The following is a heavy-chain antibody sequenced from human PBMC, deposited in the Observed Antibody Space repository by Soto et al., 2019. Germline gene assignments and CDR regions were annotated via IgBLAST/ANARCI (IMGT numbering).Heavy chain of an antibody. CDR1: GDSISWSYS. Sequence: SEPLPLPYSVSGDSISWSYSWRCLRHPPGKGLEWIGEIYHSGSTNYNPSLKSRVTISVDKSKDQFSLRLMSVTAADTAVYYCARGVPAANRGSYQFDYWGQGALVTVS. V-gene: IGHV4-4*02. D-gene: IGHD2-2*01. CDR2: IYHSGST. CDR3: ARGVPAANRGSYQFDY. J-gene: IGHJ4*02.